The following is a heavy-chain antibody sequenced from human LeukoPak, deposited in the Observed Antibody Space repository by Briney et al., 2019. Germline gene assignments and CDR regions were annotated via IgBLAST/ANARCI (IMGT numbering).Heavy chain of an antibody. Sequence: SQTLSLTCTVSGGSISSGSYYWSWIRQPAGKGLEWIGRIYTSGSTNYNPSPKSRVTISVDTSKNQFSLKLSSVTAADTAVYYCARGKVGATTRYDYWGQGTLVTVSS. J-gene: IGHJ4*02. CDR2: IYTSGST. D-gene: IGHD1-26*01. CDR1: GGSISSGSYY. CDR3: ARGKVGATTRYDY. V-gene: IGHV4-61*02.